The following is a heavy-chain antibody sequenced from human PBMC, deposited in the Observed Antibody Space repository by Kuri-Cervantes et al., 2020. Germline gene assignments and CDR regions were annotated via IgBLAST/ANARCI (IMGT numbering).Heavy chain of an antibody. J-gene: IGHJ4*02. CDR2: INHSGST. CDR3: ARRSARGYCSGGSCYSPPRYFDY. CDR1: GGSISSYY. D-gene: IGHD2-15*01. V-gene: IGHV4-34*01. Sequence: GSLRLSCTVSGGSISSYYWSWIRQPPGKGLEWIGEINHSGSTNYNPSLKSRVTISVDTSKNQFSLKLSSVTAADTAVYYCARRSARGYCSGGSCYSPPRYFDYWGQGTLVTVSS.